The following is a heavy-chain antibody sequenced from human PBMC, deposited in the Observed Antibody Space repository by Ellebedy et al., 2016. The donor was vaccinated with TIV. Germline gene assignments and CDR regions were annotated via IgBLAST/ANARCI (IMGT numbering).Heavy chain of an antibody. CDR3: AKDYEQLTTDY. CDR2: LWYDGNNK. CDR1: GFTFSSYG. J-gene: IGHJ4*02. D-gene: IGHD6-6*01. V-gene: IGHV3-30*02. Sequence: GGSLRLXCAASGFTFSSYGMHWVRQAPGKGLEWVAVLWYDGNNKYYADSVKGRFTISRDNSKNTLYLQMNSLRAEDTAVYYCAKDYEQLTTDYWGQGTLVTVSS.